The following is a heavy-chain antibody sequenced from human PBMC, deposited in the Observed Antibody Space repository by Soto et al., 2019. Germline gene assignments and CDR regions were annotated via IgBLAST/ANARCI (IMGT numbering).Heavy chain of an antibody. CDR2: ISGGGDGT. CDR1: GFTFSNYA. D-gene: IGHD6-19*01. J-gene: IGHJ4*02. CDR3: ARGGYSRGWSFDY. Sequence: PGGSLRLSCAASGFTFSNYAMSWDRRAPGTGLEWVSTISGGGDGTYCSDSVKGRFTISRDNSKNTLYLQINSLRADDTAVFHCARGGYSRGWSFDYWGQGTLVTVS. V-gene: IGHV3-23*01.